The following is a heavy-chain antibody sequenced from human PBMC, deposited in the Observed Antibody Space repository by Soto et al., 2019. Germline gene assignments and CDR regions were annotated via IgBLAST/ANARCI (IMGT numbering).Heavy chain of an antibody. J-gene: IGHJ3*02. CDR3: AKDIVVVVAATGWGAFDI. CDR2: ISGSGGST. Sequence: PGGSLRLSGAASGFTFSSYAMSWVRQAPGKGLEWVSAISGSGGSTYYADSVKGRFTISRDNSKNTLYLQMNSLRAEDTAVYYCAKDIVVVVAATGWGAFDIWGQGTMVTVSS. D-gene: IGHD2-15*01. CDR1: GFTFSSYA. V-gene: IGHV3-23*01.